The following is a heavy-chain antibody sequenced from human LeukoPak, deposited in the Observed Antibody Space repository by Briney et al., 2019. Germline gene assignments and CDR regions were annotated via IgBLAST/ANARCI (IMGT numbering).Heavy chain of an antibody. CDR2: TYYSSKWYN. D-gene: IGHD5-12*01. CDR3: ARGLPATGWFDP. J-gene: IGHJ5*02. CDR1: GDSVSSNSAA. Sequence: SQTLSLTCAISGDSVSSNSAAWNWIRQSPSRGLEWLERTYYSSKWYNDYAVSVKSRITISPDTSKNQFSLQLNSVTPEDTAVYYCARGLPATGWFDPWGQGTLVTVSS. V-gene: IGHV6-1*01.